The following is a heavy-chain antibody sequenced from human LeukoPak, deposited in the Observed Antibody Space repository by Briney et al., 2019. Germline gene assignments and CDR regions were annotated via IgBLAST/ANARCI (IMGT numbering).Heavy chain of an antibody. CDR1: GYSFTSYW. Sequence: GESLKIPCKGSGYSFTSYWIGWVRQMPGKGLEWMGIIYPGDSDTRYSPSFQGQVTISADKSISTAYLQWSSLKASDTAMYYCARPRPNKSDGDAFDIWGQGTMVTVSS. V-gene: IGHV5-51*01. D-gene: IGHD5-24*01. CDR3: ARPRPNKSDGDAFDI. CDR2: IYPGDSDT. J-gene: IGHJ3*02.